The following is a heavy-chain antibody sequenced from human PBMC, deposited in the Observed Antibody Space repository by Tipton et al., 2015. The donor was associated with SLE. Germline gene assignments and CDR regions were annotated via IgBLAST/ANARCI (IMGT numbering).Heavy chain of an antibody. Sequence: TLSLTCSVSGGSISSSNYYWGWIRQPPGKGLAWIGSIYYRGSTYYNLSLKSRVTISVDTSNNQFSLKLSSVTAADTAVYYCARSAYDAFDIWGQGTMVTVSS. J-gene: IGHJ3*02. CDR3: ARSAYDAFDI. CDR1: GGSISSSNYY. CDR2: IYYRGST. V-gene: IGHV4-39*01.